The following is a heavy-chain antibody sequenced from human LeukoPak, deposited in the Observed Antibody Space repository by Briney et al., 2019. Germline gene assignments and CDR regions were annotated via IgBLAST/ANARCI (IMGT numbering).Heavy chain of an antibody. J-gene: IGHJ6*03. CDR2: IYTSGST. CDR3: ARDAYYYGSGSYRYYYYYYMDV. V-gene: IGHV4-61*02. Sequence: SETLSLTCSVSGGSISSGSYYWSWIRQPAGKGLEWIGRIYTSGSTNYNPSLKCRVTISVDTSKNQFSLKLSSVTAADTAVYYCARDAYYYGSGSYRYYYYYYMDVWGKGTTVTISS. CDR1: GGSISSGSYY. D-gene: IGHD3-10*01.